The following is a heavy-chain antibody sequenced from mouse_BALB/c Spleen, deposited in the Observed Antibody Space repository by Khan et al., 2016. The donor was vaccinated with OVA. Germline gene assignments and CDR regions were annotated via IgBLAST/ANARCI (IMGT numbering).Heavy chain of an antibody. V-gene: IGHV1S29*02. CDR3: ARGRGYHYCEY. Sequence: EVQLQESGPELVKPGASVKISCKASGYTFTDYNIHWVKQSHGQSLEWIGYIYPYTGGTGYNQKFKSKATLTVDNSSKTAYMELRSLTSEDSAVYYCARGRGYHYCEYWGQGTTLTGSS. CDR2: IYPYTGGT. CDR1: GYTFTDYN. J-gene: IGHJ2*01. D-gene: IGHD2-2*01.